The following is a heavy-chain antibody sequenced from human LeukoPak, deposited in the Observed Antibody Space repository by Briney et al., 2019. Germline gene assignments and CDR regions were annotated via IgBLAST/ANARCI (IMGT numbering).Heavy chain of an antibody. D-gene: IGHD3-10*01. Sequence: GGSLRLSCAASGFTFSSYGMSWVRQAPGKGLEWVSAISGSGGSTYYADSVKGWFTISRDNSKNSLYLQMNSLRAEDTAVYYCARGAGLLWFGDSTPLDYWGQGTLVTVSS. J-gene: IGHJ4*02. CDR1: GFTFSSYG. CDR3: ARGAGLLWFGDSTPLDY. V-gene: IGHV3-23*01. CDR2: ISGSGGST.